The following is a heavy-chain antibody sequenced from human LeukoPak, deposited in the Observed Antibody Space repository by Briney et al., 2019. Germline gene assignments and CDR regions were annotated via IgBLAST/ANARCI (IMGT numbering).Heavy chain of an antibody. CDR2: INHSGST. J-gene: IGHJ6*02. D-gene: IGHD2-21*02. CDR3: ASLCGGDCYSLSTDYYYYGMDV. V-gene: IGHV4-34*01. Sequence: SETLSLTCAVHGGSFRGYYWSWIRQPPGKGLEWMGEINHSGSTNYNPSLKSRATISLDTTKNQSSLMLSSVAAADTPGYYCASLCGGDCYSLSTDYYYYGMDVWGQGTTVTVSS. CDR1: GGSFRGYY.